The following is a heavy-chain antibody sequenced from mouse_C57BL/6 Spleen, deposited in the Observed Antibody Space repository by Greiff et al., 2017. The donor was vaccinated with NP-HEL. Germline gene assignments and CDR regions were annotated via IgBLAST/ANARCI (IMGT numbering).Heavy chain of an antibody. V-gene: IGHV1-26*01. CDR2: INPNNGGT. J-gene: IGHJ3*01. Sequence: EVQLQQSGPELVKPGASVKISCKASGYTFTDYYMNWVKQSHGMSLEWIGDINPNNGGTSYNQKFKGKATLTVDKSSSTAYMELRSLTSEDSAVYYCARWDDYDEGFAYWGQGTLVTVSA. CDR1: GYTFTDYY. CDR3: ARWDDYDEGFAY. D-gene: IGHD2-4*01.